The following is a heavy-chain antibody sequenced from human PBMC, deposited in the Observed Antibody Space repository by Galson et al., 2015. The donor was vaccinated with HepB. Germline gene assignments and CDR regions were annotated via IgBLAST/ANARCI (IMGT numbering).Heavy chain of an antibody. D-gene: IGHD1-26*01. V-gene: IGHV3-11*06. CDR1: GFTFSDFY. CDR2: IGSSSSHI. CDR3: TRDRLGGTLTPGGYYYYYMDV. Sequence: SLRLSCAASGFTFSDFYMSWIRRAPGKELEWVAYIGSSSSHINYADSVKGRFTIFRDNGNNSLYLQMKSLRAEDAAVYYCTRDRLGGTLTPGGYYYYYMDVWGKGTTITVSS. J-gene: IGHJ6*03.